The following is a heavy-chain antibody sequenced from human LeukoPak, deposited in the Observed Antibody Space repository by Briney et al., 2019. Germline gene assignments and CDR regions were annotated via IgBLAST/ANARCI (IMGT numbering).Heavy chain of an antibody. J-gene: IGHJ4*02. Sequence: SQTLSLTCAVSGGSISSGGYSWSWIRQPPGKGLEWIGYIYHSGSTYYNPSLKSRVTISVDRSKNQFSLKLSSLTAADTAVYYCARADYYGSGNFDYWGQGTLVTVSS. CDR1: GGSISSGGYS. CDR3: ARADYYGSGNFDY. D-gene: IGHD3-10*01. CDR2: IYHSGST. V-gene: IGHV4-30-2*01.